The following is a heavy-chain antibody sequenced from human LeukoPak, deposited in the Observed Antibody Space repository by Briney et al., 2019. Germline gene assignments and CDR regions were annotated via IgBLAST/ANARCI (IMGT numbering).Heavy chain of an antibody. CDR2: INPSGGST. Sequence: ASVKVSCKASGYTFTSYYMHWVRQAPGQGLEWMGIINPSGGSTSYAQKFQGRVTMTEDTSTDTAYMELSSLRSEDTAVYYCATALAAAGYYFDYWGQGTLVTVSS. CDR1: GYTFTSYY. CDR3: ATALAAAGYYFDY. D-gene: IGHD6-13*01. J-gene: IGHJ4*02. V-gene: IGHV1-46*01.